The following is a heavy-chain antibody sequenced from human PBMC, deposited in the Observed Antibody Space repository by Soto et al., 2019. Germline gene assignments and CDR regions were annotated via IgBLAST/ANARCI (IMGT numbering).Heavy chain of an antibody. Sequence: EMQLEESGGGLVEPGGSLRLSCAASGFAFSHVWMTWVRQAPGKGLEWVGRIKRKSDHGTTDYAAAVKGRFTISRDDSKNTLYLQMDSLKSEDTAVYYCATEGEMSGASDWADYFDHWGRGTLVTVSP. CDR1: GFAFSHVW. J-gene: IGHJ4*01. D-gene: IGHD2-15*01. CDR3: ATEGEMSGASDWADYFDH. V-gene: IGHV3-15*01. CDR2: IKRKSDHGTT.